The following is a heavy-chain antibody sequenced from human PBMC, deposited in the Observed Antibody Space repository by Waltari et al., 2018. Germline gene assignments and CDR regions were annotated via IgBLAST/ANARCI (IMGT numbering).Heavy chain of an antibody. CDR3: VRERNWNFAFDF. CDR1: RFTFRDHG. Sequence: EVRLVESGGGSVQPGGSLRLSCETSRFTFRDHGMHWVRQAPGKGLVWVSRIKSDGRVTDYADSVKGRFTISRDSARNTVFLQMNSLRVEDTAVYYCVRERNWNFAFDFWGQGTRVTVSS. V-gene: IGHV3-74*01. CDR2: IKSDGRVT. J-gene: IGHJ4*02. D-gene: IGHD1-7*01.